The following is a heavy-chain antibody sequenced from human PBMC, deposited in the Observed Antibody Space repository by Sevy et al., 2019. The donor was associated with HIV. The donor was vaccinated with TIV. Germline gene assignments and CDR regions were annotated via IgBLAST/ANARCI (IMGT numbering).Heavy chain of an antibody. V-gene: IGHV3-15*01. CDR2: IKGKIYDGTI. D-gene: IGHD6-13*01. Sequence: GGSLRLSCAASGFTFSNAWMSWVRQAPGKGLEWVGRIKGKIYDGTIEDAAPVKGRFSTSRDDSKNTLYLQMNSLKTEDTAVYYCTTASWSQEDYYNYWGQGTLVTVSS. CDR3: TTASWSQEDYYNY. CDR1: GFTFSNAW. J-gene: IGHJ4*02.